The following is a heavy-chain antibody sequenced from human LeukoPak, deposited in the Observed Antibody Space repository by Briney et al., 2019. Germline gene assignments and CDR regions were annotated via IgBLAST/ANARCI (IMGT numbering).Heavy chain of an antibody. J-gene: IGHJ4*02. CDR1: GGTFSSYA. CDR2: IIPIFGTA. CDR3: ARDLYSSGWYYEEKPFDY. V-gene: IGHV1-69*05. Sequence: SVKVSCKASGGTFSSYAISWVRQAPGQGLEWMGRIIPIFGTANYAQKFQGRVTIATDESTSTAYMELSSLRSEDTAVYYCARDLYSSGWYYEEKPFDYWGQGTLVTVSS. D-gene: IGHD6-19*01.